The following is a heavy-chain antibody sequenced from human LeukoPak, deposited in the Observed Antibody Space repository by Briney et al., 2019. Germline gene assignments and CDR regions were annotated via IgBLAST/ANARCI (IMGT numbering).Heavy chain of an antibody. CDR1: GVTFSNYE. CDR3: ARVAYCAGDCHHMDS. Sequence: GGSLRLSCAASGVTFSNYEMNWVRQAPGKGLEWVSYISSSGGTMYYADSVKGRFTISRDNAKTSLYLQMNSLRAEDTAVYYCARVAYCAGDCHHMDSWGQGTLVTVSS. J-gene: IGHJ4*02. D-gene: IGHD2-21*02. CDR2: ISSSGGTM. V-gene: IGHV3-48*03.